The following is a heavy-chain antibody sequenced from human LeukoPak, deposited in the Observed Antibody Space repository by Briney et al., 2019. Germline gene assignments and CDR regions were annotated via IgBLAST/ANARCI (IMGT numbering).Heavy chain of an antibody. J-gene: IGHJ3*02. CDR2: INAGNGNT. CDR1: GYTFTSYA. Sequence: ASVKVSCKASGYTFTSYAMHWVRRAPGQRLEWMGWINAGNGNTHYPQKFQARVTITRDTSASTAFMELSSLRSEDTAVYYCARVRGYYDWGAFDIWGQGTMVTVSS. V-gene: IGHV1-3*01. D-gene: IGHD3-22*01. CDR3: ARVRGYYDWGAFDI.